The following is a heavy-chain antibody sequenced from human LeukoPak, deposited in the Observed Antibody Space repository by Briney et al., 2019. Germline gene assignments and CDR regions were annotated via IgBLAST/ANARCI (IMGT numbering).Heavy chain of an antibody. J-gene: IGHJ3*02. CDR3: ARSYDSSGYYVQEAFDI. D-gene: IGHD3-22*01. CDR2: IYTSGST. CDR1: GGSISSYY. V-gene: IGHV4-4*07. Sequence: SETLSLTCTVSGGSISSYYWSWIRQPAGKGLEWIGRIYTSGSTNYNPSLKSRVTMSVDTSKNQFSPKLSSVTAADTATYYCARSYDSSGYYVQEAFDIWGQGTMVTVSS.